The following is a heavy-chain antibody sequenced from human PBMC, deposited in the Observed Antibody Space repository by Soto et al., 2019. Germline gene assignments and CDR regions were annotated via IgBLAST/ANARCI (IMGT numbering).Heavy chain of an antibody. CDR1: GFTFSSYW. V-gene: IGHV3-74*01. CDR3: ARDNGVSGTTGLDV. D-gene: IGHD2-8*01. CDR2: INSDGSST. Sequence: EVQLVESGGGLVQPGGSLRLSCAASGFTFSSYWMHWVRQAPGKGLVWVSRINSDGSSTSYADSVKGRFTISRDNAKNTLYLQMNRLRAEGTAVYYCARDNGVSGTTGLDVWGQGTTVTVSS. J-gene: IGHJ6*02.